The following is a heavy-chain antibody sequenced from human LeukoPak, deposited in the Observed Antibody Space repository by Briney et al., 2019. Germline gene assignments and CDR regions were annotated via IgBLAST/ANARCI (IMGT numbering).Heavy chain of an antibody. CDR2: IYYSGST. Sequence: SETLSLTCTVSGGSISSGDYYWSWIRQPPGKGLEWIGYIYYSGSTYYNPSLKSRVTISVDTSKNQFSLKLSSVTAADTAVYYCARDFNPKYYDFWSGYLTSSEYGMDVWGQGTTVTVSS. CDR1: GGSISSGDYY. J-gene: IGHJ6*02. CDR3: ARDFNPKYYDFWSGYLTSSEYGMDV. D-gene: IGHD3-3*01. V-gene: IGHV4-30-4*01.